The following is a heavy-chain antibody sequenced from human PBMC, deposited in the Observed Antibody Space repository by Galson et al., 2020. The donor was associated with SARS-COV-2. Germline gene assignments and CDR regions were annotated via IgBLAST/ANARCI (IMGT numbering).Heavy chain of an antibody. CDR3: ARGTVDYDILTGYSMGYYFDY. Sequence: TGGSLRLSCAASGFTFSDYYMSWIRQAPGKGLEWVSYISSSGSTIYYADSVKGRFTISRDNAKNSLYLQMNSLRAEDTAVYYCARGTVDYDILTGYSMGYYFDYWGQGTLVTVSS. CDR1: GFTFSDYY. J-gene: IGHJ4*02. V-gene: IGHV3-11*01. D-gene: IGHD3-9*01. CDR2: ISSSGSTI.